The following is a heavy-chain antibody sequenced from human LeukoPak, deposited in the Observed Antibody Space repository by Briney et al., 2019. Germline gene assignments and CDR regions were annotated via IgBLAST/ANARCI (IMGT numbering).Heavy chain of an antibody. J-gene: IGHJ4*02. V-gene: IGHV3-48*02. Sequence: PGGSLRLSCAASGFTFSSYGMNWVRQAPGKGLEWPSYISSSTSTIYYADSVKGRFTISRDNAKNSLYLQMNSLRDEDTAVYYCARARSSGYYNHFDYWGQGTLVTVSS. D-gene: IGHD3-22*01. CDR2: ISSSTSTI. CDR1: GFTFSSYG. CDR3: ARARSSGYYNHFDY.